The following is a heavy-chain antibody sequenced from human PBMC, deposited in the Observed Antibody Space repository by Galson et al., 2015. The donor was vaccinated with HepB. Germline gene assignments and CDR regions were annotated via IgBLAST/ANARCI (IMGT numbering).Heavy chain of an antibody. V-gene: IGHV3-23*01. CDR3: AKEGYYDFWSGYYRSYYYYGMDV. Sequence: SLRLSCAASGFTFSSYAMSWVRQAPGKGLEWVSAISGSGGSTYYADSVKGRFTISRDNSKNTLYLQMNSLRAEDTAVYYCAKEGYYDFWSGYYRSYYYYGMDVWGQGTTVTVSS. CDR1: GFTFSSYA. J-gene: IGHJ6*02. D-gene: IGHD3-3*01. CDR2: ISGSGGST.